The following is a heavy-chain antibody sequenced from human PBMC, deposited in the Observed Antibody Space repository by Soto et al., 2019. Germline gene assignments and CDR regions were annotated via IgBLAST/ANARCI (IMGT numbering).Heavy chain of an antibody. V-gene: IGHV1-69*02. J-gene: IGHJ5*02. D-gene: IGHD3-10*01. CDR1: GGTFSRYT. Sequence: QVQLVQSGAEVKKPGSSVKVSCKASGGTFSRYTINWVRQAPGQGLEWMGRIIPIAAIANYTPKFQGRVTNAVDKSSTTAYMELTSLRSDDTAVYYCARGSTIVRGAPSWFDPWGQGTLVTVSS. CDR3: ARGSTIVRGAPSWFDP. CDR2: IIPIAAIA.